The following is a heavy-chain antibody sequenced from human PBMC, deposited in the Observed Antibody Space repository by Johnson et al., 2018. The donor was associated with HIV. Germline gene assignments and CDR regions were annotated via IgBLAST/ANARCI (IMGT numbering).Heavy chain of an antibody. CDR1: GFTFSNYW. Sequence: VQLVESGGGLVQPGGSLRLSCAASGFTFSNYWMHWVRQAPGKGLVWVSRVNSDGSSLSYADSVKGRFTISRDNAKNTLYLQMNSLRAEDTAVYYCASSSPRDAFDIWGQGTMVTVSS. J-gene: IGHJ3*02. V-gene: IGHV3-74*01. CDR3: ASSSPRDAFDI. CDR2: VNSDGSSL.